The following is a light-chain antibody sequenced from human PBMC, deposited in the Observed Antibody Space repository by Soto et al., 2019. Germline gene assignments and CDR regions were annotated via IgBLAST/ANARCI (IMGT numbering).Light chain of an antibody. CDR3: QSYDSSNPWV. V-gene: IGLV6-57*03. CDR2: EDN. Sequence: QSVSESPGKTVTISCTRSSGSLASNYVQWYQQRPGSAPTTVIYEDNQRPSGVPDRFSGSIDSSSNSASLTISGLKTEDEADYYCQSYDSSNPWVFGGGTKLTVL. J-gene: IGLJ3*02. CDR1: SGSLASNY.